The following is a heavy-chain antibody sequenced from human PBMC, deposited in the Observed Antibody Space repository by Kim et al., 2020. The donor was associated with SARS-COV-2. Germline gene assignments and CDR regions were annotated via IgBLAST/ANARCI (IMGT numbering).Heavy chain of an antibody. J-gene: IGHJ4*02. Sequence: RTYYTPSLTSRVTISVDTSKNQFSLKLSSVTAADTAVYYCARDSSGGYGYWGQGTLVTVSS. D-gene: IGHD5-12*01. CDR2: RT. CDR3: ARDSSGGYGY. V-gene: IGHV4-39*07.